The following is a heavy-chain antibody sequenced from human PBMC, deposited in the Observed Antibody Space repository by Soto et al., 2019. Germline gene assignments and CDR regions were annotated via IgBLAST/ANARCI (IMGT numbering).Heavy chain of an antibody. V-gene: IGHV3-30*03. D-gene: IGHD6-13*01. J-gene: IGHJ6*02. CDR1: GFTFSSYG. Sequence: LRLSCAASGFTFSSYGMHWVRQAPGKGLEWVAVISYDGSNKYYADSVKGRFTISRDNSKNTLYLQMNSLRAEDTAVYYCARDRLAAAGSYGMDVWGQGTTVTVSS. CDR2: ISYDGSNK. CDR3: ARDRLAAAGSYGMDV.